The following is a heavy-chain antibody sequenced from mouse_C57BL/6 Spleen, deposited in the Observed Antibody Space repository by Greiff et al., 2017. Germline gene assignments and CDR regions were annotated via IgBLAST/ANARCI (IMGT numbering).Heavy chain of an antibody. CDR1: GFTFTSYW. V-gene: IGHV1-53*01. D-gene: IGHD1-1*01. J-gene: IGHJ2*01. Sequence: QVQLQQSGTELVKPGASVKLSCTASGFTFTSYWMHWVKQRPGKGLEWIGNINPSNGGTNYNEKFKSKATLTVDKSSSTTYMQLSSLTSEDSAVNYCAGEDYYGSSYFDYWGQGTTLTVSS. CDR3: AGEDYYGSSYFDY. CDR2: INPSNGGT.